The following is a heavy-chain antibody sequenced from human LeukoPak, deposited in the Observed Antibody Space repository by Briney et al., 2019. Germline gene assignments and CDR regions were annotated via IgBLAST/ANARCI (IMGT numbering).Heavy chain of an antibody. V-gene: IGHV3-48*01. J-gene: IGHJ4*02. Sequence: GGSLRLSCAASGFTFSSYAMHWVRQAPGKGLEWVSYISSSSSTIYYADSVKGRFTISRDNAKNSLYLQMNSLRAEDTAVYYCARDDGYDYGDYWGQGTLVTVSS. CDR2: ISSSSSTI. CDR1: GFTFSSYA. CDR3: ARDDGYDYGDY. D-gene: IGHD5-12*01.